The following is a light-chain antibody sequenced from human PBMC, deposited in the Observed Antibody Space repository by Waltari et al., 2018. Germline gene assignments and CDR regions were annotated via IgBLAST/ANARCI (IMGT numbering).Light chain of an antibody. Sequence: QSGLDQPASASGSPGQSSTTTCTGTSSDVGNYNLVSWYQQRPGKAPRLLIYEGTKRAPGTSDRFSASKSGNTASLSISGLQAQEDEADYYCCSYVGLGTYVFGTGTKVTV. V-gene: IGLV2-23*01. CDR2: EGT. J-gene: IGLJ1*01. CDR3: CSYVGLGTYV. CDR1: SSDVGNYNL.